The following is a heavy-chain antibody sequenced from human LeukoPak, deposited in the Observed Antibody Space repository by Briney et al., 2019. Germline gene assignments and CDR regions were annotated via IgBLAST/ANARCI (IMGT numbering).Heavy chain of an antibody. Sequence: KPSETLSLTCTVSGGSTSSSSYYWGWIRQPPGKGLEWIGSIYYSGSTYYNPSLKSRVTISVDTSKNQFSLKLSSVTAADTAVYYCARDKGAAAGHFDYWGQGTLVTVSS. CDR3: ARDKGAAAGHFDY. CDR1: GGSTSSSSYY. J-gene: IGHJ4*02. D-gene: IGHD6-13*01. V-gene: IGHV4-39*02. CDR2: IYYSGST.